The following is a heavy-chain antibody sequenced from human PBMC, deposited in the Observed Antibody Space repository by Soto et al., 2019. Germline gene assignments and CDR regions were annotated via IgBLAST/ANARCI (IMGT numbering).Heavy chain of an antibody. J-gene: IGHJ4*02. CDR3: ATSYGSGSTHFAS. CDR1: GGTFNSYT. Sequence: QVQLVQAGVEVKKPGSSVKVSCTASGGTFNSYTLNWVRQAPGQRLEWVGRVNPIVGMSSSASKFQGRVTMTADKSTSTAYMVLSGLKSEDTALYYCATSYGSGSTHFASWGQGPLFTVSS. CDR2: VNPIVGMS. V-gene: IGHV1-69*02. D-gene: IGHD3-10*01.